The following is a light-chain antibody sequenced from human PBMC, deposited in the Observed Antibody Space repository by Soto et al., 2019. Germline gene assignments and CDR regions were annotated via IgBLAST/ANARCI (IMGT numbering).Light chain of an antibody. Sequence: DIQLTQSPSFLSAAVGDRVTITCRASQGINSYLAWYQQKPGKAPKLLIYGASTLQSGVPSRFSGSGSGTDFTLTISSLQPEDFANYYCQQLNSHPYTFGQGTKLEIK. CDR3: QQLNSHPYT. CDR2: GAS. CDR1: QGINSY. V-gene: IGKV1-9*01. J-gene: IGKJ2*01.